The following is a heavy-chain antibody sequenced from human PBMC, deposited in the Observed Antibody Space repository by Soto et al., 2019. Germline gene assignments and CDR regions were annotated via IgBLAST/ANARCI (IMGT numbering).Heavy chain of an antibody. Sequence: GESLKISCKGSGYSFTSYWISWVRQMPGKGLEWMGRIDPSDSYTNYSPSFQGHVTISADKSISTAYLQWSSLKASDTAMYYCARDYSNSTSPPYYYYGMDVWGQGTTVTVSS. J-gene: IGHJ6*02. V-gene: IGHV5-10-1*01. CDR1: GYSFTSYW. CDR2: IDPSDSYT. D-gene: IGHD4-4*01. CDR3: ARDYSNSTSPPYYYYGMDV.